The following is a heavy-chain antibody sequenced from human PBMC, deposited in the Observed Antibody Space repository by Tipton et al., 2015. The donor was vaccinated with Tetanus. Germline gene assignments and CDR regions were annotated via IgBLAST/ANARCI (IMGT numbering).Heavy chain of an antibody. CDR2: IYYSGST. CDR1: GGSISSSSYY. Sequence: TLSLTCTVSGGSISSSSYYWGWIRQPPGKGLEWIGSIYYSGSTYYNPSLKRRVTISVDTSKNQFSLKLSSVTAADTAVYYCARQTKKYDGGSGYYPDYVDYGGQGTRVTVS. J-gene: IGHJ4*02. D-gene: IGHD3-3*01. V-gene: IGHV4-39*01. CDR3: ARQTKKYDGGSGYYPDYVDY.